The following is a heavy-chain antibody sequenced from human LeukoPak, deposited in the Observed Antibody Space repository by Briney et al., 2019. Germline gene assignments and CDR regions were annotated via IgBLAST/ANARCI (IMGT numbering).Heavy chain of an antibody. CDR1: GFTFSNYA. CDR2: ISYDGTNK. J-gene: IGHJ4*02. Sequence: GGSLRLSCAASGFTFSNYAIHWIRQGPGKGLKWVAIISYDGTNKYYADSVKGRFSISRDNSKNTLYLQMNSLRPEDTAVYYCARDLDYWGQGTLVTVSS. V-gene: IGHV3-30*03. CDR3: ARDLDY.